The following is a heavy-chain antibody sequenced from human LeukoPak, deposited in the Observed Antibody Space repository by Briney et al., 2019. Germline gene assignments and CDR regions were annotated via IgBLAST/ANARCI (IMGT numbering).Heavy chain of an antibody. CDR3: ARGEEVITMLRGLKPGYYFDY. CDR2: IYYSGST. V-gene: IGHV4-39*07. J-gene: IGHJ4*02. CDR1: GGSISSSSYY. Sequence: PSETLSLTCTVSGGSISSSSYYWGWIRQPPGKGLEWIGSIYYSGSTYYNPSLKSRVTISVDTSKNQFSLKLSSVTAADTAVYYCARGEEVITMLRGLKPGYYFDYWGQGTLVTVSS. D-gene: IGHD3-10*01.